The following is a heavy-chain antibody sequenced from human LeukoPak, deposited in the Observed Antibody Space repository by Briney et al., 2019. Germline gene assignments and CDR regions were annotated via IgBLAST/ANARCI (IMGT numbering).Heavy chain of an antibody. CDR3: ARGLNTSPGVDY. J-gene: IGHJ4*02. CDR2: IKEDGSQK. CDR1: GFPFSNYW. D-gene: IGHD3-16*01. V-gene: IGHV3-7*01. Sequence: GSLRLSFSVSGFPFSNYWMNWVRPAPGKGLEWVANIKEDGSQKYYVESVKGRFTVSRDNAKNSVYLQMSSLRDEDTAVYYCARGLNTSPGVDYWGQGTLVTVSS.